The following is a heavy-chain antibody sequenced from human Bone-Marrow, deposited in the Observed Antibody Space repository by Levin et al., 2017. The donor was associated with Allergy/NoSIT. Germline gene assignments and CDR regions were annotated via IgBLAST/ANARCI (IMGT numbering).Heavy chain of an antibody. CDR3: ARIGKFHLPGYQKQGYYMDG. D-gene: IGHD6-25*01. CDR1: GFTFTRYW. V-gene: IGHV3-7*01. CDR2: INQDGSEK. Sequence: GGSLRLSCAASGFTFTRYWMSWVRQAPGKGLEWVTNINQDGSEKYYVDSVKGRFTISRDNAKNSLYLQMNSLRAEDTAVFYCARIGKFHLPGYQKQGYYMDGWGKGTTVTVSS. J-gene: IGHJ6*03.